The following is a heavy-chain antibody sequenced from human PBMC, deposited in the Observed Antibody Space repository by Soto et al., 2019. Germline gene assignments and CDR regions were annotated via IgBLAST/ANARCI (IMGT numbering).Heavy chain of an antibody. J-gene: IGHJ4*02. Sequence: ASVKVSCKASGYTFTSYAMHWVRQAPGQRLEWMGWINAGNGNTKYSQKFQGRVTITRDTSASTAYMELSSVTAADTAVYYCARLGLKWLPRPYYFDYWGQGTLVTVSS. CDR2: INAGNGNT. V-gene: IGHV1-3*01. CDR3: ARLGLKWLPRPYYFDY. CDR1: GYTFTSYA. D-gene: IGHD5-12*01.